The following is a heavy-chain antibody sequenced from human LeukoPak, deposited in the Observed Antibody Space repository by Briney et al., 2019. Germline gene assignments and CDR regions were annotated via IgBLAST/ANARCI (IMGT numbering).Heavy chain of an antibody. CDR3: AREVDYGDMYYFDY. V-gene: IGHV4-34*01. CDR2: INHSGST. D-gene: IGHD4-17*01. CDR1: GGSFSGYY. J-gene: IGHJ4*02. Sequence: SETLSLTCAVYGGSFSGYYWSWIRQPPGKGLEWIGEINHSGSTNYNPSLKSRVTISVDTSKNQFSLKLSSVTAADTAVYYCAREVDYGDMYYFDYWGQGTLVTVSS.